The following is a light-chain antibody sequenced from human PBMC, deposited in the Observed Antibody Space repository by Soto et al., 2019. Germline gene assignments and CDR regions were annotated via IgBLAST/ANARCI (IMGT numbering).Light chain of an antibody. Sequence: PGERATLSCRASQSVSTYLAWYQQKPGQAPRLLIYDASNRATAIPARFSGSGSGTDFTLTISSLEPEDFALYYCQQRSNWPLTFCGGTKVEIK. V-gene: IGKV3-11*01. CDR3: QQRSNWPLT. CDR2: DAS. J-gene: IGKJ4*01. CDR1: QSVSTY.